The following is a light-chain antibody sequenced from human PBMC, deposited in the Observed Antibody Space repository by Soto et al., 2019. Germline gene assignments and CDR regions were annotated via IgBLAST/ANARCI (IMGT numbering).Light chain of an antibody. CDR1: QSISTW. J-gene: IGKJ1*01. Sequence: DIQMTQSPFTLSASVGDRVTITCRASQSISTWLAWYQQKPGKAPKVKIYKASSLESGVPSRFSGSGSGTEFTLTISSLQPDDFATYYCQQYNTYPWTFDQGTKVEIK. V-gene: IGKV1-5*03. CDR3: QQYNTYPWT. CDR2: KAS.